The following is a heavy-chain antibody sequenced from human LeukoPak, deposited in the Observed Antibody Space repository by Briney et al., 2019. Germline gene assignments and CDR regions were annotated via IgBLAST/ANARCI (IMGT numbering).Heavy chain of an antibody. CDR1: GFTFSSFG. J-gene: IGHJ2*01. D-gene: IGHD5-12*01. CDR3: AREYNWYFDL. V-gene: IGHV3-33*01. Sequence: GGSLRLSCAASGFTFSSFGMHWVRQAPGKGLEWVAVIWYDGSNKYYADSVKGRFTISRDNSKNTLYLQMNSLRAEDTAVYYCAREYNWYFDLWGRGTLVTVSS. CDR2: IWYDGSNK.